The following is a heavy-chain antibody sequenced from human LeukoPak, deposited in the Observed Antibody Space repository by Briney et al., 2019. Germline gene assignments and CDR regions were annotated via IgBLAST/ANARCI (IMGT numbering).Heavy chain of an antibody. CDR2: IYYSGST. D-gene: IGHD3-22*01. J-gene: IGHJ5*02. V-gene: IGHV4-59*01. CDR3: ARRSSGYSNWFDP. CDR1: GGSISLYY. Sequence: SETLSLTCTVSGGSISLYYWNWIRQPPGKGLEWIGYIYYSGSTNYNPSLKSRVTISVDTSKNQFSLKLSSVTAADTAVYYCARRSSGYSNWFDPWGQGTLVTVSS.